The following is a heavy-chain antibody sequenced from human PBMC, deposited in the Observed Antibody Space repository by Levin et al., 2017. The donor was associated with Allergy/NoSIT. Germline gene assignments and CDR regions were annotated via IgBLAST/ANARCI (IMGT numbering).Heavy chain of an antibody. J-gene: IGHJ6*02. CDR2: ISSSSSYI. Sequence: GGSLRLSCAASGFTFSSYSMNWVRQAPGKGLEWVSSISSSSSYIYYADSVKGRFTISRDNAKNSLYLQMNSLRAEDTAVYYCARGLLYCSGGSCYSGYYGMDVWGQGTTVTVSS. V-gene: IGHV3-21*01. CDR3: ARGLLYCSGGSCYSGYYGMDV. D-gene: IGHD2-15*01. CDR1: GFTFSSYS.